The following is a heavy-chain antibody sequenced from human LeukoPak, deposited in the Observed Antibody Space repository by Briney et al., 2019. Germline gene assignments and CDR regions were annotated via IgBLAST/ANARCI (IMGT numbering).Heavy chain of an antibody. CDR1: GGSISSCY. Sequence: PSETLSLTCTVSGGSISSCYWSWIRQPPGRGLEWIGYIYYRGSTNYNPSLKSRVTISLDTSKNQFSLKLSSVTAADTAVYYCARDNWNYGSSMDVWGQGTTVTVSS. CDR3: ARDNWNYGSSMDV. CDR2: IYYRGST. J-gene: IGHJ6*02. D-gene: IGHD1-7*01. V-gene: IGHV4-59*01.